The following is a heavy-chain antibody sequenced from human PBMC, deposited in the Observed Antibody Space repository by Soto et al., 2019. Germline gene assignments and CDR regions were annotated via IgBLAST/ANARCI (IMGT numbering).Heavy chain of an antibody. V-gene: IGHV4-30-2*02. D-gene: IGHD4-17*01. Sequence: PSEALSLTCDVSGDIISTGGYTWAWTRQPPGKALEWIGHTYHSGNPYYNPSLKSRVTISVDTSKNQFSLSSVTAADTAVYYCAKLRWADYGGIFDPWGQGTLVTVSS. CDR2: TYHSGNP. CDR3: AKLRWADYGGIFDP. J-gene: IGHJ5*02. CDR1: GDIISTGGYT.